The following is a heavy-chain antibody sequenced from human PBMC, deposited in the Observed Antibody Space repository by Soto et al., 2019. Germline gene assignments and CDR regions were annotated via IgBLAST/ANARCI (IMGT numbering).Heavy chain of an antibody. J-gene: IGHJ4*02. V-gene: IGHV3-43*01. CDR2: ISWDGETT. Sequence: EAHLVESGGAVVQPGGSLRLSCVASGFIFDDHNMYWVRQASDQGLEWVSLISWDGETTYYADSVKGRFTISRGNSKNSLYLQMNGVTTEDSALYYCASSQGDYWGQGTLVTVAS. CDR1: GFIFDDHN. CDR3: ASSQGDY.